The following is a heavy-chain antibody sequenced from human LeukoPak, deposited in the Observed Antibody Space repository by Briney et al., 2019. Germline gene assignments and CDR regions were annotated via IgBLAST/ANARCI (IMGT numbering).Heavy chain of an antibody. J-gene: IGHJ4*02. Sequence: PGGSLRLSCEASGFTLSGFAMIWFRQAPGEGLEWVSTISGSGGDIYYADSVKGRFTISRDNSKNTLYLQMKRLRAEDTAIYYWASRHPDIARPWGQGTLVSVS. V-gene: IGHV3-23*01. D-gene: IGHD5-12*01. CDR3: ASRHPDIARP. CDR2: ISGSGGDI. CDR1: GFTLSGFA.